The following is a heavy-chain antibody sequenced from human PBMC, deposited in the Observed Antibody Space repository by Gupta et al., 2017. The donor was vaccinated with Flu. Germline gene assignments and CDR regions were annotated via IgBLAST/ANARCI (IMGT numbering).Heavy chain of an antibody. J-gene: IGHJ4*02. V-gene: IGHV3-73*01. D-gene: IGHD3-3*01. CDR2: IRSKANSYAT. CDR3: IAWGISYDFWSGYYVS. CDR1: GFTFSGSA. Sequence: EVQLVESGGGLVQPGGSLKLSCAASGFTFSGSAMHWVRQASGKGLEWVGRIRSKANSYATAYAASVKGRFTISRDDSKNTAYLQMNSLKTEDTAVYYCIAWGISYDFWSGYYVSWGQGTLVTVSS.